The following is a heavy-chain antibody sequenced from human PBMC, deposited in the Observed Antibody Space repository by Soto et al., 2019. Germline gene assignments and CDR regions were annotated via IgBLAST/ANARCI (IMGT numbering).Heavy chain of an antibody. V-gene: IGHV3-30-3*01. CDR3: ARERPTIFGDYYYYGIDV. J-gene: IGHJ6*02. Sequence: QVQLVESGGGVVQPGRSLRLSCAASGFTFSSYAMHWVRQAPGKGLEWVAVISYDGSNKYYADSVKRRFTISGDNSKNRLYLKMNSLRAEDTAVYYCARERPTIFGDYYYYGIDVWGQGTTVTVSS. D-gene: IGHD3-3*01. CDR1: GFTFSSYA. CDR2: ISYDGSNK.